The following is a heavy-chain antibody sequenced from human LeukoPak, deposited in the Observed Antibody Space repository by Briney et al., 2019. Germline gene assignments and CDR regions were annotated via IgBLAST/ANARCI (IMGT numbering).Heavy chain of an antibody. CDR1: GGSISSSSYY. CDR2: IYHSGST. CDR3: ARETRIQLWFIDY. D-gene: IGHD5-18*01. J-gene: IGHJ4*02. V-gene: IGHV4-39*07. Sequence: SETLSLTCTVSGGSISSSSYYWGWIRQPPGKGLEWIGSIYHSGSTYYNPSLKSRVTISVDTSKNQFSLKLSSVTAADTAVYYCARETRIQLWFIDYWGQGTLVTVSS.